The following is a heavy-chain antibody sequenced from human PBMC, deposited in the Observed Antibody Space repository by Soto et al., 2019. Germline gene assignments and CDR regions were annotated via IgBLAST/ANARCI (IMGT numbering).Heavy chain of an antibody. CDR1: GDTFSFYS. V-gene: IGHV1-69*02. J-gene: IGHJ4*02. CDR2: INPILSMS. D-gene: IGHD3-10*01. Sequence: QVQLVQSGAEVKKPGSSVRVSCKASGDTFSFYSINWVRQAPGLGLEWMGRINPILSMSNYAPRFQGRVTVTADKSTSTAYMELSSRRSEDTAMYYCASSYGSGYRAFDYWGQGALVTVSS. CDR3: ASSYGSGYRAFDY.